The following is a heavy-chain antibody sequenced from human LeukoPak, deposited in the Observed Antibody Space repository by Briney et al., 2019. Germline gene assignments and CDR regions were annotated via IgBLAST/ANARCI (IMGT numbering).Heavy chain of an antibody. J-gene: IGHJ4*02. Sequence: SETLSLTCTVSGDSLSSYYWSWIRQPPGKGLEWIGYIYHSGSTNYNPSLKSRVTISIDTSKNQFSLKLSSVPAADTAVYYCARGVVITFGGAANYWGQGTLVTVSS. CDR3: ARGVVITFGGAANY. CDR1: GDSLSSYY. D-gene: IGHD3-16*01. V-gene: IGHV4-59*01. CDR2: IYHSGST.